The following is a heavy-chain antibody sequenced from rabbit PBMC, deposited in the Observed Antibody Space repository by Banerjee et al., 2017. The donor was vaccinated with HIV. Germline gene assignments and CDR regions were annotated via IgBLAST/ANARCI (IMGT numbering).Heavy chain of an antibody. CDR1: GFDFSSDYD. CDR3: ARGSAYTGWDYYFNL. Sequence: QEQLVESGGGLVQPEGSLTLTCKASGFDFSSDYDMCWVRQAPGKGLEWIACIDIGDGSTYYASWAKGRFTITRGTSLNTVTLQMTSLTAADTATYFCARGSAYTGWDYYFNLWGQGTLVTVS. CDR2: IDIGDGST. D-gene: IGHD7-1*01. V-gene: IGHV1S47*01. J-gene: IGHJ4*01.